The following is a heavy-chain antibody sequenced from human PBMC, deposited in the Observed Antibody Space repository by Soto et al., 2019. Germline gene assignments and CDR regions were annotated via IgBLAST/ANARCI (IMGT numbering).Heavy chain of an antibody. D-gene: IGHD3-9*01. J-gene: IGHJ5*02. Sequence: GASVKVSCKASGYTFTGYYMHWVRQAPGQGLEWMGWINPNSGGTNYAQKFQGRVTMTRDTSISTAYMELSRLRPDDTAVYYCASGAFYDILSFDPWGQGTLVTVSS. CDR1: GYTFTGYY. CDR2: INPNSGGT. V-gene: IGHV1-2*02. CDR3: ASGAFYDILSFDP.